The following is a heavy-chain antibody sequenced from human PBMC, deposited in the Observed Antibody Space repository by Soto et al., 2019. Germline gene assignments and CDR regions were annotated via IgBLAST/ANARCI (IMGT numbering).Heavy chain of an antibody. J-gene: IGHJ3*02. CDR2: ISGSGGST. Sequence: PGGSLRLACAASGFTFSSYAMSWVRQAPGKGLAWVSAISGSGGSTYYADSVKGRFTISRDNSKNTLYLQMNSLRAEDTAVYYCAKSKGYYDSSGYYPDAFDIWGQGTMVTVSS. D-gene: IGHD3-22*01. CDR3: AKSKGYYDSSGYYPDAFDI. V-gene: IGHV3-23*01. CDR1: GFTFSSYA.